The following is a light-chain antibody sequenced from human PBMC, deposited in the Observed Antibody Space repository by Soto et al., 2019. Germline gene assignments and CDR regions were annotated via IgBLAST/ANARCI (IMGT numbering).Light chain of an antibody. CDR3: QQYGSSGT. Sequence: EIVLTQSPGTLSLSPGERATLSCRASQSVSGYLAWYQQKPGQAPRRLIYGASSRATGIPDRFSGSGSGTDFTLTISRLEPEDFAVYYCQQYGSSGTFGQGTKWIS. CDR1: QSVSGY. CDR2: GAS. V-gene: IGKV3-20*01. J-gene: IGKJ1*01.